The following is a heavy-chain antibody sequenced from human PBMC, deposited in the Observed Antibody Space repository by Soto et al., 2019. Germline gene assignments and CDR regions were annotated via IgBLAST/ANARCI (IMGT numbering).Heavy chain of an antibody. D-gene: IGHD3-10*02. CDR1: GFSLSTSGVG. CDR2: IYWDDDK. Sequence: QITLKESGPTLVKPTQTLTLTCTFSGFSLSTSGVGVGWIRQPPGKALEWLALIYWDDDKRYSPSLKSRLTIXXDXSXTQVVLTMTNMDPVDTATYYCAHSPFMFPPFYYFDYWGQGTLVTVSS. V-gene: IGHV2-5*02. CDR3: AHSPFMFPPFYYFDY. J-gene: IGHJ4*02.